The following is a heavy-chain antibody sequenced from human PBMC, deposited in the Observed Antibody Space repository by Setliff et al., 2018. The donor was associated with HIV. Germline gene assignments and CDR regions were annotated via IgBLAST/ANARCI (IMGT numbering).Heavy chain of an antibody. V-gene: IGHV3-23*01. CDR1: QFTFSTYA. CDR3: AKTRTGLYSSSPLYFDH. CDR2: ISGSGGST. D-gene: IGHD6-6*01. Sequence: PGESLKISCAASQFTFSTYAMSWVRLAPGKGLEWVSTISGSGGSTYYADSVKGRFTISRDNSKNTLYLQMKSLRAEDTAVYYCAKTRTGLYSSSPLYFDHWGQGTLVTVSS. J-gene: IGHJ4*02.